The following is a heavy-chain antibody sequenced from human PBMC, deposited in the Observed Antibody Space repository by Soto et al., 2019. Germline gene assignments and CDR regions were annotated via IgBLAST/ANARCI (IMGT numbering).Heavy chain of an antibody. V-gene: IGHV1-46*01. J-gene: IGHJ4*02. CDR3: ARDSKGFYYFDY. CDR2: INPSGGST. CDR1: GYTFTSYY. Sequence: ASVKVSRKASGYTFTSYYMHWVRQAPGQGLEWMGIINPSGGSTSYAQKFQGRVTMTRDTSTSTVYMELSSLRSEDTAVYYCARDSKGFYYFDYWGQGALVTVSS.